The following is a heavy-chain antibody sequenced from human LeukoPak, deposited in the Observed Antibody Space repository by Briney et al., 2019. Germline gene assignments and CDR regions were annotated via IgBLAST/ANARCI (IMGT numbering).Heavy chain of an antibody. CDR2: IRSKAYGGTT. CDR3: TRVARFLEWLYDY. Sequence: GGSLRLYCTASGFTFGDYAMSWFRQAPGKGLEWVGFIRSKAYGGTTEYAASVKGRFTISRDDSKSIAYLQMNSLKTEDTAVYYCTRVARFLEWLYDYWGQGTLVTVSS. V-gene: IGHV3-49*03. D-gene: IGHD3-3*01. J-gene: IGHJ4*02. CDR1: GFTFGDYA.